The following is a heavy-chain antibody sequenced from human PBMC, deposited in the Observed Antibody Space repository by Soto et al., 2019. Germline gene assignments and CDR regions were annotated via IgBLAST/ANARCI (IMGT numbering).Heavy chain of an antibody. Sequence: QVQLVQSGAEVKKPGSSVKVSCKASGGTFSSYTISWVRQAPGQGLEWMGRIIPIVGITKYAKKFQSRVTITADKSTGTAYMELSSPRSEETAVYYRARAAALAYCGADGYSWGQGTLVTVSS. CDR2: IIPIVGIT. D-gene: IGHD2-21*02. V-gene: IGHV1-69*02. CDR3: ARAAALAYCGADGYS. CDR1: GGTFSSYT. J-gene: IGHJ4*02.